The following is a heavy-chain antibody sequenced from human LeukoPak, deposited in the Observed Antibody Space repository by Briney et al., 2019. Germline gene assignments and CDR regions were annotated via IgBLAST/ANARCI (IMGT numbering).Heavy chain of an antibody. V-gene: IGHV3-7*04. Sequence: GGSLRLSCAASGFTFSKSLMSWGRQTPEKGLEWVANIKEDGSAKYYVDSVKVRFPISRDNAKNSLYLQMNRLRAEDKAVYYCAKDDDGYYWGQGILVTVSS. CDR2: IKEDGSAK. CDR3: AKDDDGYY. D-gene: IGHD3-3*01. CDR1: GFTFSKSL. J-gene: IGHJ4*02.